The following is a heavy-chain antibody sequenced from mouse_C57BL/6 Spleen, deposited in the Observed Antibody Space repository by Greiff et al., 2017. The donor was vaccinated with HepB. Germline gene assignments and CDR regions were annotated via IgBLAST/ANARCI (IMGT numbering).Heavy chain of an antibody. J-gene: IGHJ1*03. Sequence: QVQLQQPGAELVKPGASVKLSCKASGYTFTSYWMQWVKQRPGQGLEWIGEIDPSDSYTNYNQKFKGKATLTVDTSSSTAYMQLSSLTSEDSAVYYCARGGNYGSSYRWYFDVWGTGTTVTVSS. V-gene: IGHV1-50*01. D-gene: IGHD1-1*01. CDR1: GYTFTSYW. CDR2: IDPSDSYT. CDR3: ARGGNYGSSYRWYFDV.